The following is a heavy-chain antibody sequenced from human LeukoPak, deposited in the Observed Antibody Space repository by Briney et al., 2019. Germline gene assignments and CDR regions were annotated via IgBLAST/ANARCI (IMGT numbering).Heavy chain of an antibody. J-gene: IGHJ4*02. CDR2: INPNSGGT. CDR1: GYTFTDYY. V-gene: IGHV1-2*02. Sequence: ASVKVSCKASGYTFTDYYMHWVRQAPGQGLEWMGWINPNSGGTNYAQKFQGRVTMTRDTSISTAYMELSRLRSDDTAVYYCARTYYDILTGDDGDLFDYWGQGTLVTVSS. D-gene: IGHD3-9*01. CDR3: ARTYYDILTGDDGDLFDY.